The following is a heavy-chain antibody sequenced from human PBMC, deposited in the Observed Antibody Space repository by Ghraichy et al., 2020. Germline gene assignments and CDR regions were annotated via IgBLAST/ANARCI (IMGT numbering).Heavy chain of an antibody. V-gene: IGHV3-33*01. J-gene: IGHJ4*02. CDR1: GFTLRDCN. Sequence: GGSLRLSCAASGFTLRDCNMHWVRQAPGKGLEWLAIIWRDGSNENYVDSVKGRFTISRDNSKNMLYLQVNSLRADDTAIYYCVSDGWNYRFDYWGQGTLVTVSS. CDR2: IWRDGSNE. CDR3: VSDGWNYRFDY. D-gene: IGHD1-7*01.